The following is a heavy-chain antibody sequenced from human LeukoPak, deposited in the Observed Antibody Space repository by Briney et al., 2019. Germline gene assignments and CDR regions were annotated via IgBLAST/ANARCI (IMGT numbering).Heavy chain of an antibody. V-gene: IGHV3-48*01. CDR3: ALRANFDY. Sequence: GGSLRLSCAASGFAFNTYSMSWVRQAPGKGLEWVPYIRSTSSILTYADPVKGRFTIYRDNSKNTLYLNMSSSRAEDMSVYCCALRANFDYWGQGTLVTVSS. CDR2: IRSTSSIL. CDR1: GFAFNTYS. J-gene: IGHJ4*02.